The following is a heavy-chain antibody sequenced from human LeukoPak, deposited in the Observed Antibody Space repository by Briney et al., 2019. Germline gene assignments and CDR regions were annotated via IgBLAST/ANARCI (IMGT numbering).Heavy chain of an antibody. CDR2: SSWNSGSI. CDR1: GFTSDDYA. CDR3: AKDSAGVRGGPDF. Sequence: GGSLRLSCAASGFTSDDYAMQWVRQAPGKGLEWGSGSSWNSGSIGYADSVKGRFTISRDNAKNSLYLQMNSLRAEDTALYYCAKDSAGVRGGPDFWGQGTLVTVSS. V-gene: IGHV3-9*02. D-gene: IGHD3-10*02. J-gene: IGHJ4*02.